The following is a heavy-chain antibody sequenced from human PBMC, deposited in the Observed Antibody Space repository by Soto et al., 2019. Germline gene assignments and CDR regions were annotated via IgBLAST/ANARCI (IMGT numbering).Heavy chain of an antibody. Sequence: SETLSLTCAVSGGSISSSNWWSWVRQPPGKGLEWIGEIYHSGSTNYNPSLKSRVTLSVDKSRNQFSLQLTSVTAADTAVHYCARDHLWFGEFAGMDVWGQGTTVTVSS. D-gene: IGHD3-10*01. CDR2: IYHSGST. CDR3: ARDHLWFGEFAGMDV. V-gene: IGHV4-4*02. J-gene: IGHJ6*02. CDR1: GGSISSSNW.